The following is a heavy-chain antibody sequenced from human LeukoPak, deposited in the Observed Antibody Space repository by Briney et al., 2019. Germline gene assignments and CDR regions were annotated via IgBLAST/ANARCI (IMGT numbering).Heavy chain of an antibody. CDR2: IYYSGST. J-gene: IGHJ4*02. D-gene: IGHD2/OR15-2a*01. V-gene: IGHV4-31*03. Sequence: SETLSLTCTVSGGSIRSSYYYWGWIRQPPGKGLEWIGYIYYSGSTYYNPSLKSRVTISVDTSKNQFSLKLSSVTAADTAVYYCARGYYEIDYWGQGTLVTVSS. CDR3: ARGYYEIDY. CDR1: GGSIRSSYYY.